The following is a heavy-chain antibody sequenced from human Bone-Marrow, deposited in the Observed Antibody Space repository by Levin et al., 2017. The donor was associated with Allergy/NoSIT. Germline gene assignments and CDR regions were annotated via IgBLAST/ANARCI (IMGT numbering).Heavy chain of an antibody. CDR3: AKLRPWLVLTAPSDN. Sequence: GGSLRLSCAVSGFTFSNYGMHWVRQAPGKGLEWVALISYDGSDKDYADSVKGRFTISRDSSKNTLYLQMNSLRAEDTAVSYCAKLRPWLVLTAPSDNWGQGTLVTVSS. D-gene: IGHD6-19*01. V-gene: IGHV3-30*18. CDR1: GFTFSNYG. J-gene: IGHJ4*02. CDR2: ISYDGSDK.